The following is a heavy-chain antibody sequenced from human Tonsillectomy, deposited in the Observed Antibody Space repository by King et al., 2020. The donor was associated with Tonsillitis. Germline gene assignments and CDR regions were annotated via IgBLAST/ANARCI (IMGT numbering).Heavy chain of an antibody. CDR1: GWSFSGYY. V-gene: IGHV4-34*01. J-gene: IGHJ3*02. Sequence: VQLQQWGAGLLKPSETLSLTCAVYGWSFSGYYWSWIRQPPGKGLEWIGEINHSGSTNYNPSLKSRVTVSVDTSKNQFSLKLSSVTAADTAVYYCARVLVATTRRGAFAIWGQGTMVTVSS. CDR3: ARVLVATTRRGAFAI. CDR2: INHSGST. D-gene: IGHD5-12*01.